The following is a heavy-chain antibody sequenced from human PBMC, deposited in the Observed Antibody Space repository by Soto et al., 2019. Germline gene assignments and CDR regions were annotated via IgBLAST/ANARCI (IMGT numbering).Heavy chain of an antibody. V-gene: IGHV3-30*18. J-gene: IGHJ4*02. CDR3: AKENGGGLDG. D-gene: IGHD3-16*01. CDR1: GFTFSSYG. CDR2: ISYDGSNK. Sequence: TGGSLRLSCAASGFTFSSYGMHWVRQAPGKGLEWVAVISYDGSNKYYADSVKGRFTISRDNSKNTLYLQMNSLRAEDTAVYYCAKENGGGLDGWGQGTLVTVSS.